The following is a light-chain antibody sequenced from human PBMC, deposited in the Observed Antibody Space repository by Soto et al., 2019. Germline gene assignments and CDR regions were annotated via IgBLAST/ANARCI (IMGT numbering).Light chain of an antibody. Sequence: VLTQAPASLAASRVEGTTSICKPSQSVLYNSNNKNQLGWFQQKPGHPPKLLIYGASFRPSGVPDRFSGSGSGTDFTLTISSLQAEDVAVYYCQQYYSIPFTFGQGTKVDIK. CDR3: QQYYSIPFT. CDR2: GAS. V-gene: IGKV4-1*01. CDR1: QSVLYNSNNKNQ. J-gene: IGKJ2*01.